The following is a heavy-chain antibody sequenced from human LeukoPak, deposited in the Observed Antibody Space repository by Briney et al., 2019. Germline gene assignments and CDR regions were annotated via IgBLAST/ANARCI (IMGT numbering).Heavy chain of an antibody. CDR1: GGTFSSYA. CDR2: TIPIFGTA. V-gene: IGHV1-69*13. J-gene: IGHJ4*02. Sequence: GASVKVSCKASGGTFSSYAISWVRQAPGQGLEWMGGTIPIFGTANYAQKFQGRVTITADESTSTAYMELSSLRSEDTAVYYCASSHEADTAMVNYWGQGTLVTVSS. D-gene: IGHD5-18*01. CDR3: ASSHEADTAMVNY.